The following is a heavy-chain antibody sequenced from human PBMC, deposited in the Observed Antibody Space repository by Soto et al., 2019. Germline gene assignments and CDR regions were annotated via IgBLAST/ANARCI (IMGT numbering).Heavy chain of an antibody. Sequence: QVQLVQSGTDVKKPGSSVTVSCKASGDTFNTYTFSWVRQAPGQGLEWMGSIIPIFGTTHYAQSFQGRLSITADQSSTTTYMELRSLTSHDTALYYCARIPRYSFPTSDPLDNWGQGTLVTVSS. CDR1: GDTFNTYT. J-gene: IGHJ1*01. CDR2: IIPIFGTT. V-gene: IGHV1-69*01. CDR3: ARIPRYSFPTSDPLDN. D-gene: IGHD5-18*01.